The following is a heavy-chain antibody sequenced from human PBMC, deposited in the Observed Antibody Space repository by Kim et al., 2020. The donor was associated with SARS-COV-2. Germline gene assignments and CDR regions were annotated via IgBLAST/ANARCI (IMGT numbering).Heavy chain of an antibody. V-gene: IGHV4-39*07. J-gene: IGHJ6*02. CDR2: IYYSGST. CDR3: ATNLRNGSGSYYNPDYYGMDV. Sequence: SETLSLTCTVSGGSISSSSYYWGWIRQPPGKGLEWIGSIYYSGSTYYNPSLKSRVTISVDTSKNQFSLKLSSVTAADTAVYYCATNLRNGSGSYYNPDYYGMDVWGQGTTVTVSS. CDR1: GGSISSSSYY. D-gene: IGHD3-10*01.